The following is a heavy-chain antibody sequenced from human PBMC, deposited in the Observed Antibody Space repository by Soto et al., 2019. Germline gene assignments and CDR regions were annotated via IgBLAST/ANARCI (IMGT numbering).Heavy chain of an antibody. J-gene: IGHJ3*02. CDR2: IIPIFGTT. Sequence: SVKVSCKASGGTFSSYAISWARQAPGQGLEWMGGIIPIFGTTNYAQKFQGRVTITADESTSTAYMELSSLRSEDTAVYYCARDRNYYYDSSGYYRPDAFDIWGQGTMVTVSS. V-gene: IGHV1-69*13. D-gene: IGHD3-22*01. CDR3: ARDRNYYYDSSGYYRPDAFDI. CDR1: GGTFSSYA.